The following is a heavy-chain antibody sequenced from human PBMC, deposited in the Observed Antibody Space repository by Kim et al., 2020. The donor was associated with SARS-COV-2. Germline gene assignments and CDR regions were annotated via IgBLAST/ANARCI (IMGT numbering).Heavy chain of an antibody. CDR1: GGSISSYY. J-gene: IGHJ5*02. D-gene: IGHD4-4*01. V-gene: IGHV4-59*01. CDR3: ARGPDYSNPNWFDP. Sequence: SETLSLTCTVSGGSISSYYWSWIRQPPGKGLEWIGYIYYSGSTNYNPSLKSRVTISVDTSKNQFSLKLSSVTAADTAVYYCARGPDYSNPNWFDPWGQGTLVTVSS. CDR2: IYYSGST.